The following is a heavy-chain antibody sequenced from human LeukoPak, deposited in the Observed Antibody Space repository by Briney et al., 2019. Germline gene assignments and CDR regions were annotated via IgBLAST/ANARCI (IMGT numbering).Heavy chain of an antibody. D-gene: IGHD6-13*01. J-gene: IGHJ4*02. CDR1: GFAFGSYG. CDR2: IRYDGSNK. V-gene: IGHV3-30*02. Sequence: GGSLRLSCASSGFAFGSYGMHWVRQAPGRGLEWVSFIRYDGSNKYYADSVKGRFTISRDNSENTLYLQMNSLRAEDTAVYYCARVGPPPPASSSPLFDYWGQGTLVTVSS. CDR3: ARVGPPPPASSSPLFDY.